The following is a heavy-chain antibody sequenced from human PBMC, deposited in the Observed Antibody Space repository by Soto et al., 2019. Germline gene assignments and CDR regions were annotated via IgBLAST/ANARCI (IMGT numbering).Heavy chain of an antibody. D-gene: IGHD3-3*01. V-gene: IGHV1-69*04. J-gene: IGHJ4*02. CDR3: ARDEPYYDFWSGYYV. CDR2: IIPILGIA. Sequence: GASVKVSCKASGGTFSSYTISWVRQAPGQGLEWMGRIIPILGIANYAQKFQGRVTITADKSTSTAYMELSSLRSEDTAVYYCARDEPYYDFWSGYYVWGQGTLVTVSS. CDR1: GGTFSSYT.